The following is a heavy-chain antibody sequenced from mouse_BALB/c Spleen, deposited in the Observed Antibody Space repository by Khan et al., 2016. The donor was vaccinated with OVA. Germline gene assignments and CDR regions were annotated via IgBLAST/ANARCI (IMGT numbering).Heavy chain of an antibody. J-gene: IGHJ3*01. CDR2: IDPDNGNT. V-gene: IGHV14-1*02. CDR1: GFNIKDYY. D-gene: IGHD2-3*01. CDR3: SGSCYEAWLSY. Sequence: VQLKQSGAELVRPGALVKLSCKTSGFNIKDYYMHWVKQRPEQGPAWIGWIDPDNGNTIYDPKFQGKASLTADTSSNTAYLQLSSLTSEDTAVYYCSGSCYEAWLSYWGQGTLVTVSA.